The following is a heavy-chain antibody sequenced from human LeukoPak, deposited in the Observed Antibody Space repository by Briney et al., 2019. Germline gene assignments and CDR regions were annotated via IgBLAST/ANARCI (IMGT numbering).Heavy chain of an antibody. V-gene: IGHV3-74*03. D-gene: IGHD1-14*01. CDR1: GFTFSSYW. CDR2: INSDGSST. CDR3: ARDPRTGYFDY. Sequence: GGSLRLSCAASGFTFSSYWMQWVGQAPGKGGGWVSRINSDGSSTMYADSVKGGFTTSRDNAKNTLYLQMNSLRAEDTAVYYCARDPRTGYFDYWGQGTLVTVSS. J-gene: IGHJ4*02.